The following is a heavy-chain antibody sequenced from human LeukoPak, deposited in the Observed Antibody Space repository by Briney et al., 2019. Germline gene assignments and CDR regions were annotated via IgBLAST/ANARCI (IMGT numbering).Heavy chain of an antibody. J-gene: IGHJ6*02. CDR1: GFTFSSYD. CDR2: IWYDGSNK. D-gene: IGHD3-16*01. V-gene: IGHV3-33*01. Sequence: PGGSLRLSCAASGFTFSSYDMHWVRQAPGKGLEWVAVIWYDGSNKYYADSVKGRFTISRDNSKNTLYLQMNSLRAEDTAVYYCARDFGPYGMDVWGQGTTVTVSS. CDR3: ARDFGPYGMDV.